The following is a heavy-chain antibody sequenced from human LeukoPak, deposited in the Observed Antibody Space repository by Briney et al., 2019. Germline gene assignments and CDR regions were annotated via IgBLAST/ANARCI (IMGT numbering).Heavy chain of an antibody. CDR3: AREGETITIFGVVIEYYFDY. CDR1: GFTFSSYW. CDR2: IKQGGSEK. D-gene: IGHD3-3*01. V-gene: IGHV3-7*01. J-gene: IGHJ4*02. Sequence: GGSLRLSCAASGFTFSSYWMSWVRQAPGKGLEWVANIKQGGSEKYYVDSVKGRFTISRDNAKNSLYLQMNSLRAEDTAVYYCAREGETITIFGVVIEYYFDYWGQGTLVTASS.